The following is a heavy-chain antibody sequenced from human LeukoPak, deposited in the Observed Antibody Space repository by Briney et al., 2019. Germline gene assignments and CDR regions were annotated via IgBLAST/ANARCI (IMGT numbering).Heavy chain of an antibody. D-gene: IGHD2-2*01. CDR3: ARSSAVPAAHYYYYYYYMDV. Sequence: SETLSLTCTVSGGSISSYYWSWIRQPAGKGLEWIGRIYTSGSTNYNPSLKSRVTMSVDTSKNQFSLKLSSVTAADTAVYYCARSSAVPAAHYYYYYYYMDVWGKGTTVTVSS. CDR2: IYTSGST. V-gene: IGHV4-4*07. J-gene: IGHJ6*03. CDR1: GGSISSYY.